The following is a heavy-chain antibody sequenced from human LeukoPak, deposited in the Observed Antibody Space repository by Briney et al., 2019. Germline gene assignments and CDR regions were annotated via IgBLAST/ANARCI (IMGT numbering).Heavy chain of an antibody. V-gene: IGHV2-5*01. CDR1: GFSLSTNGVG. D-gene: IGHD3-3*01. CDR3: ARSFRSAYYYYFDY. Sequence: SGPTLVNPTQTLTLTCTFSGFSLSTNGVGVGWIRQPPGKALEWLALIYWNDDKRYSPSLKSRLTITKDTSKNQVVLTMTNMDPVDTATYYCARSFRSAYYYYFDYWGQGTLVTVSS. J-gene: IGHJ4*02. CDR2: IYWNDDK.